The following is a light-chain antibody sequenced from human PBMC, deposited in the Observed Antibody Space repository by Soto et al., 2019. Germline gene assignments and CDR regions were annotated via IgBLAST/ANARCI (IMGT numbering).Light chain of an antibody. CDR1: SSDVGGYNY. CDR3: CSYAASNTFV. CDR2: DVS. J-gene: IGLJ1*01. Sequence: VLTQPRSVSGSPGQSVTISCTGTSSDVGGYNYVSWYQQYSGKAPKVMIYDVSKRPSGVPDRFSGSKSGNTASLTISGLQAEDEADYYCCSYAASNTFVFGTGTKV. V-gene: IGLV2-11*01.